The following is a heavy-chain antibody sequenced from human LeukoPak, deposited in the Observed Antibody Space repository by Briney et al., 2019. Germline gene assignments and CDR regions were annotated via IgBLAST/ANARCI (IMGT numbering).Heavy chain of an antibody. D-gene: IGHD6-13*01. J-gene: IGHJ4*02. Sequence: SETLSLTCAVYGESFSGYYWSWIRQPPGKGLEWIGGINHSGSTNYNPSLKSRVTISVDTSKNQFSLKLSSVTAADTAVYYCARYRIAAAGKESFDYWGQGTLVTVSS. V-gene: IGHV4-34*01. CDR1: GESFSGYY. CDR2: INHSGST. CDR3: ARYRIAAAGKESFDY.